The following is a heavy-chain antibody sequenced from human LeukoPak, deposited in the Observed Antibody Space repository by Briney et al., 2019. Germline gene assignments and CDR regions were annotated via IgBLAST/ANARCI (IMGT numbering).Heavy chain of an antibody. D-gene: IGHD1-26*01. CDR3: ARAGGVGSRNDY. CDR2: TNHSGST. Sequence: SETLSLTCAVYGGSFSGYYWSWIRQPPGKGLEWIGETNHSGSTNYNPSLKSRVTISVDTSKNQFSLKLSSVTAADTAVYYCARAGGVGSRNDYWGQGTLVTVSS. J-gene: IGHJ4*02. V-gene: IGHV4-34*01. CDR1: GGSFSGYY.